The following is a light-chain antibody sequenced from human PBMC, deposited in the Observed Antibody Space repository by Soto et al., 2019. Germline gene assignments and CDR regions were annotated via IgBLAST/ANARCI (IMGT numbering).Light chain of an antibody. J-gene: IGLJ3*02. CDR1: SSDVGAYDY. Sequence: QSALTQPASVSGSPGQSITISCTGTSSDVGAYDYVSWYQQNPGKAPKLIISEVSDRPSGVSNRFSGSKSGNTASLTISGLQAEDEADDFCSSYTTTNTLWVFGGGTKVTVL. CDR3: SSYTTTNTLWV. CDR2: EVS. V-gene: IGLV2-14*01.